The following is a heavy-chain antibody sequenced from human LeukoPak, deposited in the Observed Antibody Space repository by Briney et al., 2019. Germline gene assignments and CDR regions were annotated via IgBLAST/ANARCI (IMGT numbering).Heavy chain of an antibody. CDR2: IYYSGST. D-gene: IGHD4-23*01. CDR3: ARAHYGGNLGSWFDP. V-gene: IGHV4-31*03. J-gene: IGHJ5*02. Sequence: SETLSLTCTVSGGSISSGGHYWSWIRQHPGKGLEWIGYIYYSGSTYYNPSLKSRVTISVDTSKNQFSLKLSSVTAADTAVYYCARAHYGGNLGSWFDPWGQGTLVTVSS. CDR1: GGSISSGGHY.